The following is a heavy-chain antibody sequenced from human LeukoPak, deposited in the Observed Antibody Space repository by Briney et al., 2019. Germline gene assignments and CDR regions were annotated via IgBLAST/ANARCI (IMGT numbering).Heavy chain of an antibody. Sequence: GGSLRLSCAASGFTFSSYSMNWVRQAPGKGLEWVSSISSSSSYIYYADSVKGRFTISRDNAKNSLYLQMNSLRAEDTAVYYCATLTYDSSGWDAFDIWGQGTMVTVSS. J-gene: IGHJ3*02. CDR1: GFTFSSYS. V-gene: IGHV3-21*01. CDR3: ATLTYDSSGWDAFDI. CDR2: ISSSSSYI. D-gene: IGHD3-22*01.